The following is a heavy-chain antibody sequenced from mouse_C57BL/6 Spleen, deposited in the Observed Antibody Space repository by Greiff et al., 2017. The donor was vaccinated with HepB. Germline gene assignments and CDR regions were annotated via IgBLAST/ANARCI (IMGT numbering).Heavy chain of an antibody. CDR2: ISDGGSYT. J-gene: IGHJ2*01. D-gene: IGHD2-4*01. Sequence: EVQVVESGGGLVKPGGSLKLSCAASGFTFSSYAMSWVRQTPEKRLEWVATISDGGSYTYYPDNVKGRFTISRDNAKNNLYLQMSHLKSEDTAMYYCARDDYDYDWYFDYWGQGTTLTVSS. CDR1: GFTFSSYA. V-gene: IGHV5-4*01. CDR3: ARDDYDYDWYFDY.